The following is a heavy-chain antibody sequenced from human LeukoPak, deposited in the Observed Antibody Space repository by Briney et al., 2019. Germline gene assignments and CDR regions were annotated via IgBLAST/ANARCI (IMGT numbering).Heavy chain of an antibody. CDR2: ISGSGDSA. V-gene: IGHV3-23*01. CDR1: GFTFSDYY. Sequence: GGSLRLSCAASGFTFSDYYMSWIRQAPGKGLEWVSSISGSGDSAYFTASLKGRFTISRDNSKNSLYLQMNDLRAEDTAVYFCAKGLYGSGSSDYWGRGTLVTVSS. D-gene: IGHD3-10*01. CDR3: AKGLYGSGSSDY. J-gene: IGHJ4*02.